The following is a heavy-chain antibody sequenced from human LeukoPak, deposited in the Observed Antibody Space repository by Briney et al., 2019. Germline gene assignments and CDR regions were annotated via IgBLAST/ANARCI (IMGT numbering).Heavy chain of an antibody. CDR2: ISAYNGDT. V-gene: IGHV1-18*01. Sequence: GASVKVSCKASGYTFTSHGISWVRQAPGQGLEWMGWISAYNGDTKYAQKTQGRVTMTTDASTSTAYMELRSLRSDDTAVYYCARDWGIVGATDGFDYWGQGTLVTVSS. J-gene: IGHJ4*02. CDR1: GYTFTSHG. D-gene: IGHD1-26*01. CDR3: ARDWGIVGATDGFDY.